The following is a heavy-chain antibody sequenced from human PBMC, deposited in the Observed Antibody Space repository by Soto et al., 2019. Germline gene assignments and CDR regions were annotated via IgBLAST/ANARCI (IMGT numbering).Heavy chain of an antibody. Sequence: PSETLSLTCTVSGGSISSGDYYWSWIRQPPGKGLEWIGYIYYSGSTYYNPSLKSRVTISVDTSQNQFSLKLSSVTAADTAVYYCAREGGRRPVSPHEDYYYGMDVWGQGTTVTVSS. CDR1: GGSISSGDYY. CDR3: AREGGRRPVSPHEDYYYGMDV. V-gene: IGHV4-30-4*01. J-gene: IGHJ6*02. D-gene: IGHD1-26*01. CDR2: IYYSGST.